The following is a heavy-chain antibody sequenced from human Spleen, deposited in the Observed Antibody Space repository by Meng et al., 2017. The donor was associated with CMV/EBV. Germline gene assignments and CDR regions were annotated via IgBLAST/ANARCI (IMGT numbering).Heavy chain of an antibody. CDR2: INPNSGGT. CDR3: ARDQLSYYGSGKRGFDP. D-gene: IGHD3-10*01. CDR1: GYTFTGYY. V-gene: IGHV1-2*02. Sequence: ASVKVSCKASGYTFTGYYMHWVRQAPGQGLEWMGWINPNSGGTNYAQKFQGRVTMTRDTFISTAYMELSRLRSDDTAVYYCARDQLSYYGSGKRGFDPWGQGTLVTVSS. J-gene: IGHJ5*02.